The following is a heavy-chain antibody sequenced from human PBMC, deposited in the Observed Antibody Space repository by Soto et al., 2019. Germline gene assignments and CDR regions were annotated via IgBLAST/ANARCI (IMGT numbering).Heavy chain of an antibody. CDR1: GFAFSTYA. CDR2: ILPDETG. V-gene: IGHV3-23*01. D-gene: IGHD2-15*01. CDR3: AKDRLPTSGQRFYFDS. J-gene: IGHJ4*02. Sequence: DVNVLQSGGGSAQPGGSLRLSCATSGFAFSTYAMTWVRQVPGRGLEWVSTILPDETGFYTVSVKGRFTISRDNFRGILYLQMNDLWVEDGAIYFCAKDRLPTSGQRFYFDSWGQGSLVTVSS.